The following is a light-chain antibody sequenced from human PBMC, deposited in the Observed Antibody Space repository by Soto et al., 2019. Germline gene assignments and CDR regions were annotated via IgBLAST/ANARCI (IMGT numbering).Light chain of an antibody. CDR1: QAINNN. J-gene: IGKJ2*01. CDR3: QQSYSTPYT. V-gene: IGKV1-39*01. Sequence: DIQLTQSPSSLSASVTDRVTITCRASQAINNNLNWYQQKLGKAPELLIYRASTLQSGVPSRFSGSGSGTDFTLTNSSLEHEDFGTYYCQQSYSTPYTFGQGTKVEIK. CDR2: RAS.